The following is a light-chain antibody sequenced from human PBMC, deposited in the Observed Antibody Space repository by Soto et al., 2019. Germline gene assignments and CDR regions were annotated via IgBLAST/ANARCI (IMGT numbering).Light chain of an antibody. V-gene: IGLV1-47*01. CDR2: RNN. CDR1: NIGSKS. Sequence: ELTQPPSVSVAPGQTARITCGGNNIGSKSVHWYQQLPGTAPKLLIYRNNQRPSGVPDRFSGSKSGTSASLAISGLRSEDEADYYCAAWDDSLSGYVFGTGTKVTVL. CDR3: AAWDDSLSGYV. J-gene: IGLJ1*01.